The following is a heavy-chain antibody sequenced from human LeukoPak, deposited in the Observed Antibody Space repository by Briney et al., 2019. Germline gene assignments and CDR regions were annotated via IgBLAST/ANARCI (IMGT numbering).Heavy chain of an antibody. CDR1: GFTFSGYS. CDR3: AKDRRPGHLEYYFDY. D-gene: IGHD3-3*01. V-gene: IGHV3-48*01. J-gene: IGHJ4*02. CDR2: ITSSSSAI. Sequence: GGSLRLSCAASGFTFSGYSMNWVRQAPGKGLEWVSYITSSSSAIYYADSVKGRFTISRDNARNSLYLQMNSLRAEDTAVYYCAKDRRPGHLEYYFDYWGQGTLVTVSS.